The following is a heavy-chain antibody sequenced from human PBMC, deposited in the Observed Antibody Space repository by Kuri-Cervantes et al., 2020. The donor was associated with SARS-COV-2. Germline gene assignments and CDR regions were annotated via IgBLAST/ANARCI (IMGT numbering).Heavy chain of an antibody. V-gene: IGHV4-59*01. CDR2: IYSTGAT. CDR3: ARGGTYYYDRSGFDWFDP. J-gene: IGHJ5*02. CDR1: GGSIKNYF. Sequence: GSLRLSCTVSGGSIKNYFWTWIRQSPGKGLEWIGHIYSTGATNYNPSLKSRVAISLDTSKNQFALRLSTVTAADTAVYYCARGGTYYYDRSGFDWFDPWGQGTLVTVSS. D-gene: IGHD3-22*01.